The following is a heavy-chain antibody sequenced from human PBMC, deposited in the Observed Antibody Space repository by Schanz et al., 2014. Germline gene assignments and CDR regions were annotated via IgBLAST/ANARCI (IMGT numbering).Heavy chain of an antibody. CDR2: IGTSGGT. V-gene: IGHV3-23*01. CDR3: ARGLIAAAGGAFDY. J-gene: IGHJ4*02. D-gene: IGHD6-13*01. Sequence: EVQLLESGGGLVQPGGSLRLSCAASGFNFNNFAMTWVRQAPGKGLEWVSTIGTSGGTNYADSVRGRFTMSRDNSKNTLYLQMNSLRAGDAAVYYCARGLIAAAGGAFDYWGQGTLVAVSA. CDR1: GFNFNNFA.